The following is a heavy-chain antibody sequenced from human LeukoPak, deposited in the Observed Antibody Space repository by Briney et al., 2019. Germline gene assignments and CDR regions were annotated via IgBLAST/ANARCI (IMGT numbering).Heavy chain of an antibody. CDR2: ISSSGSTI. CDR3: ARSIAARRRANYYYYMDV. Sequence: GGSLRLSCAASGLSVSTNSMSWIRQAPGKGLEWVSYISSSGSTIYYADSVKGRFTISRDNAKNSLYLQMNSLRAEDTAVYYCARSIAARRRANYYYYMDVWGKGTTVTVSS. CDR1: GLSVSTNS. D-gene: IGHD6-6*01. J-gene: IGHJ6*03. V-gene: IGHV3-11*04.